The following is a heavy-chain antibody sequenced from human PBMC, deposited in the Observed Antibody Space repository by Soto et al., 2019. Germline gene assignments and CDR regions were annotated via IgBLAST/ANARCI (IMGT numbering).Heavy chain of an antibody. CDR1: GYTFTGYY. V-gene: IGHV1-2*04. CDR3: ARGVYSSGWPPYLVY. CDR2: INPNSGGT. Sequence: KGARASVKVSCKASGYTFTGYYMHWVRQAPGQGLEWMGWINPNSGGTNYAQKFRGWVTMTRDTSISTAYMELSRLRSDDTAVYYCARGVYSSGWPPYLVYWGQGTLVTVSS. J-gene: IGHJ4*02. D-gene: IGHD6-19*01.